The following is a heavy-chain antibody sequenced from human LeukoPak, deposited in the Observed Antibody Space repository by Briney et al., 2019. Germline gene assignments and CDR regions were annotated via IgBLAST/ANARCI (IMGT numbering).Heavy chain of an antibody. CDR2: INPSGGST. CDR1: GYTFTSYY. V-gene: IGHV1-46*01. Sequence: RGASVKVSCKASGYTFTSYYMHWVRHAPGQGLEWMGIINPSGGSTSYAQKFQGRVTMTRDTSTSTVYMELSSLRSEDTAVYYCARGGDYGSGSTRRYFDYWGQGTLVTVSS. J-gene: IGHJ4*02. D-gene: IGHD3-10*01. CDR3: ARGGDYGSGSTRRYFDY.